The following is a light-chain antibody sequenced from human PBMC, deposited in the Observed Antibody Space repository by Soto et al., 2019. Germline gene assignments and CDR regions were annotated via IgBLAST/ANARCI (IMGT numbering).Light chain of an antibody. CDR3: QQRSNWPRT. Sequence: EIVVTQSPVTLSVSPGERATLSCRAGQSVSSNLAWYQQKPGQAPRLLIYDSSNRATGIPARFSGSGSGTGFTLTISSLEPEDFAVYYCQQRSNWPRTFGQGTKVDIK. J-gene: IGKJ1*01. CDR2: DSS. V-gene: IGKV3-11*01. CDR1: QSVSSN.